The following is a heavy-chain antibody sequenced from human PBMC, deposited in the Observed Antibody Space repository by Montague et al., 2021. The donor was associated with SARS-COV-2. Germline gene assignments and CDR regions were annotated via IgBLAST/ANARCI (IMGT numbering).Heavy chain of an antibody. J-gene: IGHJ6*02. Sequence: SETLSLTCSVSGGSLSSFYWSWIRKPPGKGQDYIGYIHYSGSTNFSPSLYSRVPITLDTSKNQFSLNLRFVTTADTAVYYCASVAELDVFSVSYYGLDVWGQGTTVTVSS. D-gene: IGHD5/OR15-5a*01. CDR2: IHYSGST. V-gene: IGHV4-59*01. CDR3: ASVAELDVFSVSYYGLDV. CDR1: GGSLSSFY.